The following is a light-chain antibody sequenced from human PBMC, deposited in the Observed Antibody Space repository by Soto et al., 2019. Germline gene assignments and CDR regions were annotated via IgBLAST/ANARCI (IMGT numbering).Light chain of an antibody. CDR2: AAS. CDR1: QSVSSSY. J-gene: IGKJ4*01. V-gene: IGKV3-20*01. Sequence: EIVLTQSPGTLSLSPGERATLSCRASQSVSSSYLGWYQQKPGQAPRLLIYAASSRATGIPDRFSGSGSGTDFNLTISRLEPEDFAVYYCQRYGTSPLTFGGGSKVDIK. CDR3: QRYGTSPLT.